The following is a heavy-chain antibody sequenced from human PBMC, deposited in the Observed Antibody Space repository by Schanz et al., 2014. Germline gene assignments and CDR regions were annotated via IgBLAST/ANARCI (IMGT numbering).Heavy chain of an antibody. CDR2: IEGDGTRT. J-gene: IGHJ3*01. V-gene: IGHV3-7*01. D-gene: IGHD1-1*01. CDR1: GFTFSSYW. Sequence: DVQLVESGGTLVQSGGSLIISCAASGFTFSSYWMVWLRQAPGKGLEWVANIEGDGTRTYYVDSVKGRFTVSRDNAENSLYLHMRSLRVDDTAVYYCARDADYNPTSDFWYDAYDFWGQGTVVTVSS. CDR3: ARDADYNPTSDFWYDAYDF.